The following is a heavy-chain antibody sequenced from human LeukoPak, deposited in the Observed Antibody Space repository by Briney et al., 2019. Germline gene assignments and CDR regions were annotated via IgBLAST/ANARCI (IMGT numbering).Heavy chain of an antibody. J-gene: IGHJ6*03. CDR2: IYHSGST. Sequence: PSETLSLTCTVSGYSISSGYYWGWIRQPPGKGLEWMGSIYHSGSTYYNPSLKCRVAISVDTTKQQFSPKLSSVTAADTAVYYCAAASGSYYYYYMDVWGKGTPVTVSS. D-gene: IGHD1-26*01. CDR3: AAASGSYYYYYMDV. V-gene: IGHV4-38-2*02. CDR1: GYSISSGYY.